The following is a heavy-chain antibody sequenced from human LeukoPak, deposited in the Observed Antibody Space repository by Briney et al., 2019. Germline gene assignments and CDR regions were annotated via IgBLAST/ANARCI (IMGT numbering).Heavy chain of an antibody. Sequence: GGSLRLSCAASGLTVSSTYMSWVRQTPGKGLEWVSVIYSGGSTYYADSVKGRFTISRDNSKNTLYLQMNSLRAEDTAVYYCAKYLSAKGPPYALEVWGQGTTVTVSS. D-gene: IGHD2/OR15-2a*01. CDR2: IYSGGST. V-gene: IGHV3-53*01. J-gene: IGHJ6*02. CDR1: GLTVSSTY. CDR3: AKYLSAKGPPYALEV.